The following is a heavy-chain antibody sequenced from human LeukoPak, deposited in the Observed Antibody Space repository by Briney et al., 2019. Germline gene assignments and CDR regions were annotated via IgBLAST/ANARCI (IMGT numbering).Heavy chain of an antibody. D-gene: IGHD5-24*01. CDR2: ISSSGSTI. CDR3: ATLEMATIRAFDI. CDR1: GFTFSDYY. V-gene: IGHV3-11*01. Sequence: GGSLRLSCAASGFTFSDYYMSWIRQAPGKGLEWVSYISSSGSTIYYADSVKGRFTISRDNAKNSLYLQMNSLRAEDTAVYYCATLEMATIRAFDIWGQGTMVTVSS. J-gene: IGHJ3*02.